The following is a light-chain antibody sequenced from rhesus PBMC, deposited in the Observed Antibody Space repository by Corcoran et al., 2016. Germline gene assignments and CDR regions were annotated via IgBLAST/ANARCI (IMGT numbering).Light chain of an antibody. CDR3: QHTYGTPRT. V-gene: IGKV1-74*01. Sequence: DIQLTQSPSSLSASLGDRVTIICRASENVYSYLHWYQQEPGKAPKLLIYAISILKSGVPARFSGSGSGTEYTFTISSLQPEDVATYYCQHTYGTPRTFGGGTKVEIK. CDR1: ENVYSY. CDR2: AIS. J-gene: IGKJ4*01.